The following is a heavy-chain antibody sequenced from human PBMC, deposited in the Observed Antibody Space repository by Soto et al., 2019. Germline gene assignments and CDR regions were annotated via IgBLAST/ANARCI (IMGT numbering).Heavy chain of an antibody. D-gene: IGHD6-13*01. CDR2: IYHSGST. CDR1: GGSISSSNW. J-gene: IGHJ6*02. V-gene: IGHV4-4*02. Sequence: TSETLSLTCAVSGGSISSSNWWSWVRQPPGKGLEWIGEIYHSGSTNYNPSLKSRVTISVDKSKNQFSLKLSSVTAADTAVYYCARVGGSSWLYYYYYGMDVWGQGTTVTVSS. CDR3: ARVGGSSWLYYYYYGMDV.